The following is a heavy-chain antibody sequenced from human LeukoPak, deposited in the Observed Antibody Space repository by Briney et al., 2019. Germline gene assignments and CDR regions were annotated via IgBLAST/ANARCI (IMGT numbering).Heavy chain of an antibody. D-gene: IGHD3-10*01. CDR3: ARSGIWFSTND. V-gene: IGHV1-46*01. J-gene: IGHJ4*02. Sequence: ASVKVSCKASGYTVTNYYMHWVRQAPGQGLEWMGMINPSISSRTYAQKFQGRVTVTSDTSTSTVYKEVSSLRSEDTAIYYCARSGIWFSTNDWGQGTLVTVSS. CDR1: GYTVTNYY. CDR2: INPSISSR.